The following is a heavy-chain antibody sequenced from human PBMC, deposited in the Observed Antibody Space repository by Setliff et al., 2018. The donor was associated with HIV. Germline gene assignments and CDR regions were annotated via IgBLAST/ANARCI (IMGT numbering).Heavy chain of an antibody. J-gene: IGHJ4*02. CDR1: GGSISGHY. CDR2: IYFTGSA. CDR3: GRLSETAMASFDS. V-gene: IGHV4-59*08. Sequence: SETLSLTCSVSGGSISGHYGGWIRQPPGKGLEWIGYIYFTGSAGYNSSLKSRVTISADPSKNQFSLKVTSVTAADTAVYYCGRLSETAMASFDSWGQGTLVTVSS. D-gene: IGHD2-21*02.